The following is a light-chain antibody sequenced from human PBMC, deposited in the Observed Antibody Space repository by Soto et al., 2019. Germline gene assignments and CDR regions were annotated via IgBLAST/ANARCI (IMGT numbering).Light chain of an antibody. Sequence: QSVLTQPPSVSAAPGQKVTISCSGSSSNIGNNYVSWYQQLPGTAPKLLISDNNKRPSGIPDRFSGSKSGTSATLGITGRQTGDEADYYCGTWDSSLSLVVFGGGTKVTVL. CDR1: SSNIGNNY. CDR2: DNN. CDR3: GTWDSSLSLVV. V-gene: IGLV1-51*01. J-gene: IGLJ2*01.